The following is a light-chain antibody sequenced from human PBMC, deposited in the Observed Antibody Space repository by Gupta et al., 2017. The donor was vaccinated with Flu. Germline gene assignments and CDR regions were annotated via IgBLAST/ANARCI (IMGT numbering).Light chain of an antibody. CDR3: MHSTRWPWT. Sequence: AVMTQSPLSLAVTPGQPASISCRSSQSLVYSDGDSYVSWFHQRPGQSPRRLIYKAFNRDSGVPDRISGSGSGTDFTLKISRVEAEDVGVYYCMHSTRWPWTFGQGTKVEIK. V-gene: IGKV2-30*01. CDR1: QSLVYSDGDSY. J-gene: IGKJ1*01. CDR2: KAF.